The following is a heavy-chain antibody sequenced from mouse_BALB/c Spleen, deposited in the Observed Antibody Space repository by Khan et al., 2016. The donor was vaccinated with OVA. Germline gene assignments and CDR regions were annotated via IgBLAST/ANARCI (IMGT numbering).Heavy chain of an antibody. CDR1: GYSITSDYA. V-gene: IGHV3-2*02. J-gene: IGHJ3*01. CDR3: ARWFTY. Sequence: EVQLQESGPGLVKPSQSLSLTCTVTGYSITSDYAWNWIRQFPGNKLEWMGYINYSGGTSYLPSLKSRISITRDTSQNQFFLQLNSVTTEDSATYCCARWFTYWGQGTLVTVS. CDR2: INYSGGT.